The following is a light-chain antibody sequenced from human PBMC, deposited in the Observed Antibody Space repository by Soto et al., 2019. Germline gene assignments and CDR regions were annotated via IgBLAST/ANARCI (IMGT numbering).Light chain of an antibody. CDR1: QSVTSYY. Sequence: EVVLTQSPGTPSLSPGERATLSCRASQSVTSYYLAWYQQKPGQAPRLLMYGASRRATDIPDRFSGSGSGTDFTLTISRLEPEDFAVYYCQLYGSSSYTFGQGTKLEIK. V-gene: IGKV3-20*01. J-gene: IGKJ2*01. CDR2: GAS. CDR3: QLYGSSSYT.